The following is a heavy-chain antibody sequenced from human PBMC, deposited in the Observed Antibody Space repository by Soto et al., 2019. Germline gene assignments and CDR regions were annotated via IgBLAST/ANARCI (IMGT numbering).Heavy chain of an antibody. V-gene: IGHV3-74*01. CDR3: ARDQGYCSGGSCYVAGY. CDR2: INSDGSTT. D-gene: IGHD2-15*01. J-gene: IGHJ4*02. Sequence: EVQLVESGGGLVQPGGSLRLSCAASGFTFSTYWMQWVRQAPGKGLVWVSRINSDGSTTDYADSVRGRFTLSRDNAKNTLYLQMNSLRAEDTAVYYCARDQGYCSGGSCYVAGYWGQGTLVTVSS. CDR1: GFTFSTYW.